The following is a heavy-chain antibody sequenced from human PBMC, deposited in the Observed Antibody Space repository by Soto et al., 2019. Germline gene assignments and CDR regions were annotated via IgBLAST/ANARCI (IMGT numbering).Heavy chain of an antibody. Sequence: PSETLSLTCTVSGGSISSYYWSWIRQPPGKGLEWIGYILYTGSTNYNPSLKSRVTISVDTSKNQFSLKLSSVTAADTAVYYCARAGIVATMEATYAIDIWGQGTMVTVSS. V-gene: IGHV4-59*08. D-gene: IGHD5-12*01. J-gene: IGHJ3*02. CDR1: GGSISSYY. CDR2: ILYTGST. CDR3: ARAGIVATMEATYAIDI.